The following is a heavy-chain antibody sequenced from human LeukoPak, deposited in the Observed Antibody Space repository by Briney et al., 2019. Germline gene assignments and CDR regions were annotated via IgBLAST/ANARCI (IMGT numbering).Heavy chain of an antibody. V-gene: IGHV3-48*03. CDR2: ISSSGSTI. CDR3: ARDLNREGMGI. Sequence: GGSLRLSCAASGFTISSYEMNWVRQAPGKGLEWVSYISSSGSTIYYADSVKGRFTISRDNAKNSLYLQMNSLRAEDTAVYYCARDLNREGMGIWGQGAMVTASS. CDR1: GFTISSYE. J-gene: IGHJ3*02. D-gene: IGHD3-10*01.